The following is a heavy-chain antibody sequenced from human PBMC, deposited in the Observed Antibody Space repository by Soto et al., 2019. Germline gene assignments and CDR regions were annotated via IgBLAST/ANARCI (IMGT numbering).Heavy chain of an antibody. Sequence: GGSLRLSCAASGFTFSSYAMHWVRQAPGKGLEWVAVISYDGSNKYYADSVNGRFTISRDNPKNTLYLQMNSLRVEDTAVYFCARAGGHARRKCISSTCFYPDWFDPWGQGTLVTVSS. D-gene: IGHD2-2*01. V-gene: IGHV3-30-3*01. CDR3: ARAGGHARRKCISSTCFYPDWFDP. CDR1: GFTFSSYA. CDR2: ISYDGSNK. J-gene: IGHJ5*02.